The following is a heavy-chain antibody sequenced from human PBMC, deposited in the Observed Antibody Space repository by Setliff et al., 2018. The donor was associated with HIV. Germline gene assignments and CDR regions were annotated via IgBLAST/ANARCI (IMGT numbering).Heavy chain of an antibody. CDR3: AASPGYSSAWYAGSWYFDL. J-gene: IGHJ2*01. Sequence: SVKVSCKASGYTFTNYGISWVRQAPGQGLEWMGWIVVGSGNTNYAQKFQERVTITRDMSTSTAYMELSSLRSEDTAVYYCAASPGYSSAWYAGSWYFDLWGRGTLVTVSS. D-gene: IGHD6-19*01. CDR2: IVVGSGNT. V-gene: IGHV1-58*02. CDR1: GYTFTNYG.